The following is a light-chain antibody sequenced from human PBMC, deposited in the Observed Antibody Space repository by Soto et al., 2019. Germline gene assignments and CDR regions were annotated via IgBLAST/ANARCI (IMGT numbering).Light chain of an antibody. CDR1: ITDIGAYNY. Sequence: QSVLSHPGSVSWSPGHSITISCTGTITDIGAYNYVSWYQQHPGKAPKLLIYGVSSRPSGVSNRFSGSKSGNAAYLTISGLHADDEAEYHCSSYTSSITPYVFGTGTKVTVL. CDR3: SSYTSSITPYV. J-gene: IGLJ1*01. CDR2: GVS. V-gene: IGLV2-14*01.